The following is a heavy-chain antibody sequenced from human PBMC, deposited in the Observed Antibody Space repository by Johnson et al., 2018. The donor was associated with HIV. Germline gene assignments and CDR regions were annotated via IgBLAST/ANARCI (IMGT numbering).Heavy chain of an antibody. CDR3: ANMDYGDYVHDAFDI. J-gene: IGHJ3*02. CDR1: GFTFSSYG. Sequence: QVQLVESGGGVVQPGGSLRLSCAASGFTFSSYGMHWVRQAPGKGLEWVAFIRYDGSNKYYADSVKGRFTISRDNSKNTLYLQMNSLRAEDTAVYYCANMDYGDYVHDAFDIWGQGTMVTGSS. V-gene: IGHV3-30*02. D-gene: IGHD4-17*01. CDR2: IRYDGSNK.